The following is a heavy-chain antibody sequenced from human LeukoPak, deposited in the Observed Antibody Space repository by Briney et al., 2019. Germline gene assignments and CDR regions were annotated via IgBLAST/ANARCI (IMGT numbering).Heavy chain of an antibody. V-gene: IGHV1-8*03. J-gene: IGHJ6*03. CDR1: GYTFTSYD. D-gene: IGHD2-2*01. Sequence: ASVTVSCKASGYTFTSYDINWVRQATGQGLEWMGWMNTNSGNTGYAQKFQGRVTITRNTSISTAYMELSSLRSEDTAVYYCARRAAISYYYYYYYMDVWGKGTTVTVSS. CDR3: ARRAAISYYYYYYYMDV. CDR2: MNTNSGNT.